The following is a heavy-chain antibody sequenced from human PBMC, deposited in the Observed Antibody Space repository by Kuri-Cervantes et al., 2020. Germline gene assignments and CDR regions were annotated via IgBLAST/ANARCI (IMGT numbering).Heavy chain of an antibody. Sequence: GGSLRLSCAASGFTFSSYWMSWVRQAPGKGLEWVANIKQDGSEKYYADSVKGRFTISRDNAKNSLYLQMNSLRAEDTAVYYCARGGKYSSGPYYFDYWGQGTLVTVSS. CDR3: ARGGKYSSGPYYFDY. CDR2: IKQDGSEK. CDR1: GFTFSSYW. D-gene: IGHD6-25*01. V-gene: IGHV3-7*01. J-gene: IGHJ4*02.